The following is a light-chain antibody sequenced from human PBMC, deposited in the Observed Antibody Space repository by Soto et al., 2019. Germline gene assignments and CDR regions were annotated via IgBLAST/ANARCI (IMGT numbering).Light chain of an antibody. CDR2: GAS. CDR3: QQYNNWPPRA. V-gene: IGKV3-15*01. CDR1: QSLSNH. Sequence: EIVMTQSPVTLSVSPGERATLSCRASQSLSNHLAWYQQKPGQAPRLLIHGASTRATGIPARFSGSGSGTAFTLTISSLQSEDFAVYYCQQYNNWPPRAFGQGTKLEIK. J-gene: IGKJ2*01.